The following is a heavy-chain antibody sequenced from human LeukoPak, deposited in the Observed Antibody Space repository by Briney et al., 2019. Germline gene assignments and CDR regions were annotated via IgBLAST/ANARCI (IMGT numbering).Heavy chain of an antibody. CDR1: GFTFSSYG. D-gene: IGHD3-22*01. J-gene: IGHJ4*02. Sequence: PGGSLRLSCAASGFTFSSYGMHWVRQAPGKGLEWVAVISYDGSNKYYADSVKGRFTISRDNSKNTLYLQMNSLRAEDTAVYYCAKPPYDSSGYGVDYWGQGTLSPSPQ. V-gene: IGHV3-30*18. CDR3: AKPPYDSSGYGVDY. CDR2: ISYDGSNK.